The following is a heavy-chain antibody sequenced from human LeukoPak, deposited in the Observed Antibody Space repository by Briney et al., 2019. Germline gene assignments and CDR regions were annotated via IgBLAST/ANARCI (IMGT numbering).Heavy chain of an antibody. CDR1: GYTFTVKF. D-gene: IGHD3-22*01. J-gene: IGHJ4*02. Sequence: ASVKVSCKTSGYTFTVKFLHWLRQAPGQGLEWMAGIEPNSGGAVYGQNFRGWVTVTRDTSVSTAYMELSRLRSDDTAVYYCAVENFYDRSGYSKAFDYWGQGTLLTVSS. CDR3: AVENFYDRSGYSKAFDY. V-gene: IGHV1-2*04. CDR2: IEPNSGGA.